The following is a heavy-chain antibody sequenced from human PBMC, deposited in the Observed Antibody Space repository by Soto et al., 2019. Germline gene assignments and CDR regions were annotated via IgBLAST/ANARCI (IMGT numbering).Heavy chain of an antibody. V-gene: IGHV4-30-4*01. D-gene: IGHD5-18*01. J-gene: IGHJ4*02. Sequence: TLSLTCTVSGGSVTSDEDYWTWIRQSPGKGLEWIGYISNSGSTGYNPSLKTRLSMSVDRSKNQFTLRLTSVTAADTAVYFCATESGSTYGYFDHWGQGTQVTVS. CDR1: GGSVTSDEDY. CDR3: ATESGSTYGYFDH. CDR2: ISNSGST.